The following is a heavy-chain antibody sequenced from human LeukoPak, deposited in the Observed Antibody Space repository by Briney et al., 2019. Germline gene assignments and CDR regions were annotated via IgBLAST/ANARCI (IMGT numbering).Heavy chain of an antibody. CDR2: IYYSGST. J-gene: IGHJ2*01. CDR1: GGSISSYY. CDR3: ARCSTNYVWYFDL. D-gene: IGHD2-2*01. V-gene: IGHV4-59*01. Sequence: PSETLSLTCTVSGGSISSYYWSWIRQPPGKGLEGIGYIYYSGSTNYNPSLKSRVTISVDTSKYQFSLKLSSVNAADKAVYYCARCSTNYVWYFDLWGRGTLVTVSS.